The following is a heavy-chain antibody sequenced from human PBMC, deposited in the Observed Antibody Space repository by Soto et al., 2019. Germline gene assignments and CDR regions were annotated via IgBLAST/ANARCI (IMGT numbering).Heavy chain of an antibody. CDR1: GGTLSSYA. D-gene: IGHD1-7*01. CDR2: IIPIFGTA. J-gene: IGHJ5*02. Sequence: VKVSCKASGGTLSSYAINWVRQAPGQGLEWMGGIIPIFGTANYAQKFQGRVTITADESTSTAYMELSSLRSEDTAVYYCAGTITGTFRSWFDPWGQGTLVTVSS. V-gene: IGHV1-69*01. CDR3: AGTITGTFRSWFDP.